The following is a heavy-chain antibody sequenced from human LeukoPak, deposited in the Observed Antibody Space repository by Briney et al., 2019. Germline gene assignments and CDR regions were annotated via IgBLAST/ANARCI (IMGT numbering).Heavy chain of an antibody. Sequence: SQTLSLTCTVSGGSISSGDCYWSWIRQPPGKGLEWIGYINHSGSTYYKPSLKSRVTISVDRSKNHFSLNLSYVTAADTAVYYCAREEGGAAGKGFDYWGQGTPVTVSS. D-gene: IGHD6-13*01. V-gene: IGHV4-30-2*01. CDR2: INHSGST. CDR1: GGSISSGDCY. J-gene: IGHJ4*02. CDR3: AREEGGAAGKGFDY.